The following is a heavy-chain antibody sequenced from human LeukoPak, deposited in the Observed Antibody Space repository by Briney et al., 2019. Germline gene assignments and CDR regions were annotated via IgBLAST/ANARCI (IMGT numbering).Heavy chain of an antibody. J-gene: IGHJ4*02. CDR1: GFTFSSFA. CDR3: AKSAGYSSSGYVNY. Sequence: GGSLRLSCAASGFTFSSFAIHWVRQAPGKGLEWVAFIRYDGSNIYYADSVKGRFTISRDNSKNTLYLQMNSLRAEDTAVYYCAKSAGYSSSGYVNYGDRGTLVTASS. CDR2: IRYDGSNI. D-gene: IGHD6-13*01. V-gene: IGHV3-30*02.